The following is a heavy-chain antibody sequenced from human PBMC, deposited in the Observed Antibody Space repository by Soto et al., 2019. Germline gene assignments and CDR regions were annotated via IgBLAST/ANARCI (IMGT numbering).Heavy chain of an antibody. Sequence: ASVKVSCKASGYTFTSYYMHWVRQAPGQGLEWMGIINPSGGSTSYAQKFQGRVTMTRDTSTSTVYMELSSLRSGDTAVYYCARDALSDYSNYGYYYYGMDVWGQGTTVTVSS. CDR3: ARDALSDYSNYGYYYYGMDV. V-gene: IGHV1-46*01. J-gene: IGHJ6*02. CDR1: GYTFTSYY. D-gene: IGHD4-4*01. CDR2: INPSGGST.